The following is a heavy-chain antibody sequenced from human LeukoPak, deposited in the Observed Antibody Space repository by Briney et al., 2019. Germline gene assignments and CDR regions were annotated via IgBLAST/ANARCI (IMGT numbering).Heavy chain of an antibody. D-gene: IGHD5-18*01. Sequence: GGSLRLSCAASGFTFSSYGMHWVRQAPGKGLEWVAVISYDGSNKYYADSVKGRFTISRDNSKNTLYLQMNSLRAEDTAVYYCARDHLDRGYSYGPDYWGQGTLVTVSS. CDR2: ISYDGSNK. V-gene: IGHV3-30*19. CDR1: GFTFSSYG. J-gene: IGHJ4*02. CDR3: ARDHLDRGYSYGPDY.